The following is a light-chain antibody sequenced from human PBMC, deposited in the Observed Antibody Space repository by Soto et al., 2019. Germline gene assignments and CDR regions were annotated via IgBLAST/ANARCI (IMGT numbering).Light chain of an antibody. J-gene: IGKJ4*01. V-gene: IGKV3-11*01. CDR3: HQRSNWLT. CDR1: QSVSSY. Sequence: EIVLTPSPATLSLSPGQRATLSCRARQSVSSYLAWYQHKPGQAPRLHTYDASTRPTGIPARFSGSGSGTDFTLTISSLEPVDCAVYYCHQRSNWLTFGGGTKVEIK. CDR2: DAS.